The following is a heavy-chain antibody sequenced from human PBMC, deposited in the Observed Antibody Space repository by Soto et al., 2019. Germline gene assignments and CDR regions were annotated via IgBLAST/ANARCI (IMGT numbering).Heavy chain of an antibody. V-gene: IGHV3-7*01. Sequence: ESGGGLVQPGGSLRLSCAASGFTFSSYWMSWVRQAPGKGLEWVANIKQDGSEKYYVDSVKGRFTISRDNAKNSLYLQMNSLRAEDTAVYYCARDSRPYDFWSGYFAPDDAFDIWGQGTMVTVSS. CDR2: IKQDGSEK. CDR3: ARDSRPYDFWSGYFAPDDAFDI. CDR1: GFTFSSYW. J-gene: IGHJ3*02. D-gene: IGHD3-3*01.